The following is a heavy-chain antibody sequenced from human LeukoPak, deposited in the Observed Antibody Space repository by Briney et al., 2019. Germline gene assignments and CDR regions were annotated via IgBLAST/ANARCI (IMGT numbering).Heavy chain of an antibody. D-gene: IGHD3-22*01. CDR2: ISYDGSNK. CDR1: GFTFSSYA. Sequence: PGGSLRLSCAASGFTFSSYAMHWVRQAPGKGLEWVAVISYDGSNKYYADSVKGRFTISRDNSKNTLYLQMNSLRAEDTAVYYCARPPSTYYYDSSGYYYRYFDYWGQGTLVTVSS. J-gene: IGHJ4*02. CDR3: ARPPSTYYYDSSGYYYRYFDY. V-gene: IGHV3-30-3*01.